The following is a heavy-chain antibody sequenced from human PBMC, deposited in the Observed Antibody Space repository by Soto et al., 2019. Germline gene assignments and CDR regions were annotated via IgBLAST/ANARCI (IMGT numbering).Heavy chain of an antibody. CDR2: IYYSGST. CDR3: DRDSDEYQLLPTLRY. D-gene: IGHD2-2*01. J-gene: IGHJ4*02. Sequence: PSEILSLTCTVSGGSISSGDYYWSWIRQPPGKGLEWIGYIYYSGSTYYNPSLKSRVTISVDTSKNQFSLKLSSVTAADTAVYYCDRDSDEYQLLPTLRYWGQGTLVTVSS. V-gene: IGHV4-30-4*01. CDR1: GGSISSGDYY.